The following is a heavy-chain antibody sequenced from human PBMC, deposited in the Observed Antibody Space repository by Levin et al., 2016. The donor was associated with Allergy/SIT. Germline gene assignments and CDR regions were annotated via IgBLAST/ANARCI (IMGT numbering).Heavy chain of an antibody. CDR1: GFTFSSYS. D-gene: IGHD3-10*01. CDR2: ISSSSSYI. J-gene: IGHJ6*02. Sequence: GGSLRLSCAASGFTFSSYSMNWVRQAPGKGLEWVSSISSSSSYIYYADSVKGRFTISRDNAKNSLYLQMNSLRAEDTAVYYCATYGSGSYFPYYYGMDVWGQGTTVTVSS. CDR3: ATYGSGSYFPYYYGMDV. V-gene: IGHV3-21*01.